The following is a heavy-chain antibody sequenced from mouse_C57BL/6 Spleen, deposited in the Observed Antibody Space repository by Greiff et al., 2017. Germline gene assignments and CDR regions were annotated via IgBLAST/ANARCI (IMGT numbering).Heavy chain of an antibody. D-gene: IGHD2-12*01. CDR1: GFTFSDYY. V-gene: IGHV5-12*01. CDR3: ARQRYYSYYLDY. J-gene: IGHJ4*01. CDR2: ISNGGGST. Sequence: EVKVVESGGGLVQPGGSLKLSCAASGFTFSDYYMYWVRQTPEKRLEWVAYISNGGGSTYYPDNVKGRFTISRDNAKNTLYLQMSRLKSEDTAMYYCARQRYYSYYLDYWGQGTSVTVSS.